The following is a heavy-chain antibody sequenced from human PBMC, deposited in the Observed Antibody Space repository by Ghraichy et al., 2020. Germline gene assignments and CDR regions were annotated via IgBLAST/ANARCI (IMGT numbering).Heavy chain of an antibody. Sequence: GGSLRLSCAASGFTFSSSWMNWVRQAPGKGLEWVANIKPDGSDKYYADSVKGRFTISRDNAKNSLYLQINSLRAEDTAVYYCERSLDVWGQGTTITVSS. CDR1: GFTFSSSW. CDR3: ERSLDV. CDR2: IKPDGSDK. J-gene: IGHJ6*02. V-gene: IGHV3-7*01.